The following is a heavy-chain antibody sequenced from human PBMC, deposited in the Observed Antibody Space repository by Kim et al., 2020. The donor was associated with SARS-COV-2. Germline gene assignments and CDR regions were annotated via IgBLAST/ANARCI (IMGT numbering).Heavy chain of an antibody. CDR1: GFTFSTYS. D-gene: IGHD3-10*01. CDR3: ARDLYFGSGSHGDALDL. Sequence: GGSLRLSCTGSGFTFSTYSLHWVRQAPGRGLEWLAFISSDGAQTSFVDSVKGRFVISRDNAKNTLHLRMDSLRPEDTARYFCARDLYFGSGSHGDALDL. V-gene: IGHV3-30*09. J-gene: IGHJ2*01. CDR2: ISSDGAQT.